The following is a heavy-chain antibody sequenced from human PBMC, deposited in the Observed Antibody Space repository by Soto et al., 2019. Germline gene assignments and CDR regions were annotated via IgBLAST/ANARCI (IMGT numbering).Heavy chain of an antibody. Sequence: ASVKVSCKASGYTFTNYYMHWLRQAPGQGLEWMGWMNPRSGGSKYAQAFQDRVTMTRDASISTAYMEMTSLRHGDTAAYFCARSDDSTSYPLDLWGPGTLVTVS. CDR2: MNPRSGGS. V-gene: IGHV1-2*02. CDR1: GYTFTNYY. CDR3: ARSDDSTSYPLDL. D-gene: IGHD4-4*01. J-gene: IGHJ5*02.